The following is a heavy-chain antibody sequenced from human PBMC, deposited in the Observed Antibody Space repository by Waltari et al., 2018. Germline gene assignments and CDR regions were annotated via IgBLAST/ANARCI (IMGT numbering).Heavy chain of an antibody. V-gene: IGHV3-23*01. CDR3: AKNRLTAFDI. J-gene: IGHJ3*02. CDR2: ISGSGGST. Sequence: CPASGFTFSSSAMSWVRQAPGKGLEWVSAISGSGGSTYYADSVKGRFTISRDNSKNTMYLQMNSLRAEDTAVYYCAKNRLTAFDIWGQGTMVTVSS. CDR1: GFTFSSSA. D-gene: IGHD3-22*01.